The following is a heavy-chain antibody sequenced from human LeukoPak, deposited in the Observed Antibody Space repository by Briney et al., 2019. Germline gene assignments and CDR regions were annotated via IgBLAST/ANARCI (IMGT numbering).Heavy chain of an antibody. CDR3: ARDRFLFDY. CDR1: GFTFSSYA. Sequence: GGSLRLSCAASGFTFSSYAMHWVRQAPGKGLEWVAVISYDGSNKYYADSVKGRFTISRDNSKITLYLQMNSLRAEDTAVYYCARDRFLFDYWGQGTLVTVSS. V-gene: IGHV3-30*01. J-gene: IGHJ4*02. CDR2: ISYDGSNK. D-gene: IGHD3-3*01.